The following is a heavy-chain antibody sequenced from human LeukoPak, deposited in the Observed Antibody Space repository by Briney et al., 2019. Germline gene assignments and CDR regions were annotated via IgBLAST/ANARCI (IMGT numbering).Heavy chain of an antibody. Sequence: HPGGSLRLSCAASGFTFSNYAMSWVRQAPGKGLEWVSAISGGGGNTYYTDSVKGRFTISRDNSKDTLYLLLNSLRAEDTAVYYCAKDLDSSDYYFHAYFDHWGQGTLVTVSS. J-gene: IGHJ4*02. D-gene: IGHD3-22*01. CDR3: AKDLDSSDYYFHAYFDH. CDR1: GFTFSNYA. V-gene: IGHV3-23*01. CDR2: ISGGGGNT.